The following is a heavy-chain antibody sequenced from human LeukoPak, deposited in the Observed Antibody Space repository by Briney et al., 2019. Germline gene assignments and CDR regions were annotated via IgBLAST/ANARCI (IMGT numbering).Heavy chain of an antibody. J-gene: IGHJ5*02. CDR1: GYTFTSYG. Sequence: ASVKVSCKASGYTFTSYGISWVGQAPGQGREGMGWISAYNGNTNYAQKLQGRVTMTTDTATSTAYMELRSLRSDDTAVYYCAREWGDWFDPWGQGTLVTVSS. D-gene: IGHD3-16*01. CDR3: AREWGDWFDP. CDR2: ISAYNGNT. V-gene: IGHV1-18*01.